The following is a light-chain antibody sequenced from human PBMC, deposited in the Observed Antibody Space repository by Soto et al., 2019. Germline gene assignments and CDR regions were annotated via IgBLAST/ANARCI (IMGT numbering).Light chain of an antibody. Sequence: QSVLTQPPSVSGAPGQRVTISCTGSSSNIGAGYDVHWYQQLPGTAPKLLIYGNSNRPSGVPDRFSGSKSGTSASLAISALQSEDEADYYCAAWDDNLNGWVFGGGTKLTVL. CDR2: GNS. CDR3: AAWDDNLNGWV. CDR1: SSNIGAGYD. V-gene: IGLV1-40*01. J-gene: IGLJ3*02.